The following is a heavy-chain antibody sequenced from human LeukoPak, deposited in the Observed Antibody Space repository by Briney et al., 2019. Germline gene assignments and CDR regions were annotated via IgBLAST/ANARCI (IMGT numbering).Heavy chain of an antibody. CDR3: AKDPAYYDILTGYYGFYLDY. D-gene: IGHD3-9*01. V-gene: IGHV3-30*18. J-gene: IGHJ4*02. CDR1: GFTFSSYG. Sequence: PGGSLRLSCAASGFTFSSYGMHWVRQAPGKGLEWVAVISYDGSNKYYADSVKGRFTISRDNSKATVYLQMNSLRAEDTAVYYCAKDPAYYDILTGYYGFYLDYWGQGTLVTVSS. CDR2: ISYDGSNK.